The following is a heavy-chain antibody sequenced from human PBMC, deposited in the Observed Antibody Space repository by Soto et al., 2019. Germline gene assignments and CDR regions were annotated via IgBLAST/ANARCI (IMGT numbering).Heavy chain of an antibody. J-gene: IGHJ3*02. D-gene: IGHD3-22*01. CDR2: ISGSGGST. Sequence: ILKETGKGLEWVSAISGSGGSTYYADSVKGRFTISRDNSKNTLYLQMNSLRAEDTAVYYCAKDLGSGFNDAFDIWGQGTMVT. V-gene: IGHV3-23*01. CDR3: AKDLGSGFNDAFDI.